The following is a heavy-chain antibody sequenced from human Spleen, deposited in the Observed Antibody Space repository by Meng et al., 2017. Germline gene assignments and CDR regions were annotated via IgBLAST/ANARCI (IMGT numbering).Heavy chain of an antibody. Sequence: QGQMQGAGPGLVKPSDTRSLTWAGSGGPISSSNWWSWVRQPPGKGLEWIGEIYHSGTTNYSPSLKSRVTISVDKSKNQFSLKVNSVTAADTAVYYCARSGGRPELKNDFWGLGILVTVSS. CDR1: GGPISSSNW. CDR3: ARSGGRPELKNDF. CDR2: IYHSGTT. J-gene: IGHJ4*02. V-gene: IGHV4-4*02. D-gene: IGHD3-10*01.